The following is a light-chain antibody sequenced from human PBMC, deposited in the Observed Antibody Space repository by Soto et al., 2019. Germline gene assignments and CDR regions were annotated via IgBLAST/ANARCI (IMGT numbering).Light chain of an antibody. CDR1: QSVSSSY. J-gene: IGKJ1*01. Sequence: EIVLTQSPGTLSLSPGERATLSCRASQSVSSSYLAWYQQKPGQAPRLLIYCTSSRATAIPDRFSGSGSGTDFTLTISRLEPEDFAVYYCQQYGSSSWTFGQGTQVEIK. V-gene: IGKV3-20*01. CDR2: CTS. CDR3: QQYGSSSWT.